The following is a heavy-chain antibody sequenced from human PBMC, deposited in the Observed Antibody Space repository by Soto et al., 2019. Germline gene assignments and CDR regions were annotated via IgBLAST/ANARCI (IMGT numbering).Heavy chain of an antibody. CDR2: LYYGRSA. CDR1: GDSISSYY. J-gene: IGHJ4*02. D-gene: IGHD3-22*01. CDR3: ALRSMAVVPEY. Sequence: QVQLQESGPGLVKPSETLSLTCAVSGDSISSYYCMWIRQPPGKGLESIGYLYYGRSANYNPSLKSRVTWSVDTSPNQGSLTLSSMTAADTAVYYCALRSMAVVPEYWGQGTLVTVSS. V-gene: IGHV4-59*01.